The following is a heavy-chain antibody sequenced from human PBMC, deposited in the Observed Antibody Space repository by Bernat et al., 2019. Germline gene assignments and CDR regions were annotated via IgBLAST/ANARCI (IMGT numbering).Heavy chain of an antibody. Sequence: QVQLVESGGGVVQPGRSLRLSCAASGFTFSSYGMHWVRQAPGKGLEWVAVISYDGSNKYYTDSVKGRFTISRYKCKNTLYLQMNSLGAEDTAVYYCAKEGGYSSGWYNSGYYYGMDVWGQGTTVTVSS. CDR2: ISYDGSNK. CDR1: GFTFSSYG. J-gene: IGHJ6*02. CDR3: AKEGGYSSGWYNSGYYYGMDV. D-gene: IGHD6-19*01. V-gene: IGHV3-30*18.